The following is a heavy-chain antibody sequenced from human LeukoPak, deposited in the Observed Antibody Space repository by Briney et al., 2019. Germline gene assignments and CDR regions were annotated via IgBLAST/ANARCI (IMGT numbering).Heavy chain of an antibody. D-gene: IGHD3-10*01. Sequence: KSSGTLSLTCAVYGVSLNEYLLSWIRQPPGQGLEWIGEVGHSGTTNYNLSSKSRVTISVDTSKNQFSLKLTSVTAADTAVYYCARELISSRAAFDTWGQGTVVTVCS. CDR1: GVSLNEYL. CDR3: ARELISSRAAFDT. CDR2: VGHSGTT. V-gene: IGHV4-34*01. J-gene: IGHJ3*02.